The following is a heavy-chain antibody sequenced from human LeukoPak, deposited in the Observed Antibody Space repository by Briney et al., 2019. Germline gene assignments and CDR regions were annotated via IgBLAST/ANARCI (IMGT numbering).Heavy chain of an antibody. J-gene: IGHJ2*01. CDR1: GGTFSSYA. CDR3: ARSPGLALNWYFDL. Sequence: SVKVSCKASGGTFSSYAISWVRQAPGQGLEWMGGIIPIFGTANYAQKFQGRVTITTDESTSTAYMELSSLRSEDTAVYYCARSPGLALNWYFDLWGRGTLVTVSS. V-gene: IGHV1-69*05. D-gene: IGHD5-12*01. CDR2: IIPIFGTA.